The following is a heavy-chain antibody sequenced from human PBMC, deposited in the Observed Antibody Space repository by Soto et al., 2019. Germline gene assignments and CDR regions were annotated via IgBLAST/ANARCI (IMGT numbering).Heavy chain of an antibody. Sequence: SETLSLTCTVSGGSVSSGSYYWSWIRQPPGKGLEWIGYIYYSGSTNYNPSLKSRVTISVDTSKNQFSLKLSSVTAADTAVYYCARAHTIFGVVIHFWGQGTLVTVSS. CDR3: ARAHTIFGVVIHF. V-gene: IGHV4-61*01. CDR1: GGSVSSGSYY. CDR2: IYYSGST. D-gene: IGHD3-3*01. J-gene: IGHJ4*02.